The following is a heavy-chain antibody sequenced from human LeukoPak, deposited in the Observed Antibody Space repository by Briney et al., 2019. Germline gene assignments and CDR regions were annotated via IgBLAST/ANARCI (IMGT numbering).Heavy chain of an antibody. J-gene: IGHJ4*02. CDR2: IYYSGST. D-gene: IGHD3-10*01. Sequence: SETLSLTCTVSGGSISSSSYYWGWIRQPPGKGLEWIGSIYYSGSTYYNPSLKSRVTISVDTSKNQFSLKLSSVTAADTAVYYCAMRVRGVIIEDYWGQGTLVTVSS. V-gene: IGHV4-39*07. CDR1: GGSISSSSYY. CDR3: AMRVRGVIIEDY.